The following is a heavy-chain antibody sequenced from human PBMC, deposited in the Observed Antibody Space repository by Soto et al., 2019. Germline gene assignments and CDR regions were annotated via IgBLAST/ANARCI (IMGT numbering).Heavy chain of an antibody. D-gene: IGHD3-3*01. CDR3: ASFLEGHPPNWFAP. CDR1: GYSFTGNS. V-gene: IGHV1-2*04. Sequence: ASVKVSCKASGYSFTGNSIHWVRQAPGQGLEWMGWIHPSNGGTNYAQKFQGWVTMTRDTSTSTAYMDLSRLTSDDTAVYYCASFLEGHPPNWFAPGARGPLAPVSA. J-gene: IGHJ5*02. CDR2: IHPSNGGT.